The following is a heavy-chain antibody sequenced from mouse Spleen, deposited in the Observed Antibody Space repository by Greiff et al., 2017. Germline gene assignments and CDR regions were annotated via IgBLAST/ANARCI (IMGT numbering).Heavy chain of an antibody. CDR3: ARNYYDGNYFDY. CDR1: GYTFTDYE. V-gene: IGHV1-15*01. J-gene: IGHJ2*01. CDR2: IDPETGGT. D-gene: IGHD1-1*02. Sequence: QVQLQQSGAELVRPGASVTLSCKASGYTFTDYEMHWVKQTPVHGLEWIGAIDPETGGTAYNQKFKGKAILTADKSSSTAYMELRSLTSEDSAVYYCARNYYDGNYFDYWGQGTTLTVSS.